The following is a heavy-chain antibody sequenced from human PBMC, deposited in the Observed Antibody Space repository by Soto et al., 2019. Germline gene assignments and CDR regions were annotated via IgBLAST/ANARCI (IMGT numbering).Heavy chain of an antibody. CDR2: MNPNSGNT. J-gene: IGHJ4*02. CDR3: ASERTVAATDY. D-gene: IGHD6-19*01. CDR1: GYTFTSYD. Sequence: QVQLVQSGAEVKKPGASVKVSCKASGYTFTSYDINWVRQATGQGLEWMGWMNPNSGNTGYAQKFQGRVTMTRNTSIRTAYMELSSLRSEGAAVYYCASERTVAATDYWGQGTLVTVSS. V-gene: IGHV1-8*01.